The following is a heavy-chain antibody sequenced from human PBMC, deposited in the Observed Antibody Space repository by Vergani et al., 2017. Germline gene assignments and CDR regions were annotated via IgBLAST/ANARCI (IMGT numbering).Heavy chain of an antibody. Sequence: QVQLQESGPGLVKPSETLSLTCTVSGGSISSYYWSWIRQPPGKGLEWIGYIYTSGSTNYNPSLKSRVTISVDTSKNQFSLKLSSVTAADTAVYYCARTESLDAFDIWGQGTMVTVSS. CDR3: ARTESLDAFDI. V-gene: IGHV4-4*09. J-gene: IGHJ3*02. CDR1: GGSISSYY. CDR2: IYTSGST.